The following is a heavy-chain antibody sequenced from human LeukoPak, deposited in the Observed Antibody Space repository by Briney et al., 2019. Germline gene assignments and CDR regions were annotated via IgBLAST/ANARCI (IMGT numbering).Heavy chain of an antibody. V-gene: IGHV3-23*01. J-gene: IGHJ4*02. D-gene: IGHD3-3*01. CDR3: AKEAIFGVAPEYYFDY. CDR1: GFTVSSNY. Sequence: PGGSLRLSCAASGFTVSSNYMSWVRQAPGKGLEWVSAISGSGGSTYYADSVKGRFTISRDNSKNTLYLQMNSLRAEDTAVYYCAKEAIFGVAPEYYFDYWGQGTLVTVSS. CDR2: ISGSGGST.